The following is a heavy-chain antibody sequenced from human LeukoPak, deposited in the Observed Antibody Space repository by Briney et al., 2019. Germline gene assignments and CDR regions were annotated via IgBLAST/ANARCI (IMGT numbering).Heavy chain of an antibody. CDR2: ISDSGST. CDR1: GASISSYY. J-gene: IGHJ4*02. D-gene: IGHD2/OR15-2a*01. Sequence: SETLSLTCTVSGASISSYYWSWIRQPPGKGLEWIGYISDSGSTNYNPSLKSRVTMSVDTSKNQFSLKLSSVTAADTVVYYCARDDDSSTYHRGAFDYWGQGTLVTVSS. CDR3: ARDDDSSTYHRGAFDY. V-gene: IGHV4-59*01.